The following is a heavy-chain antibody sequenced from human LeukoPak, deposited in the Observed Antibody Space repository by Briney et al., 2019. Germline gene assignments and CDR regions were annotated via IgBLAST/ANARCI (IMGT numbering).Heavy chain of an antibody. Sequence: PSETLSLTCTVSGYSISSGYFWGWVRQPPGKGPEWIGSIFHTGDVYYNPSLRSRVTLSIDTSRNRVSLKVTSVTAADTALYYCARVVASTSIDSWGQGILVTVSS. CDR3: ARVVASTSIDS. D-gene: IGHD2-15*01. CDR1: GYSISSGYF. CDR2: IFHTGDV. V-gene: IGHV4-38-2*02. J-gene: IGHJ4*02.